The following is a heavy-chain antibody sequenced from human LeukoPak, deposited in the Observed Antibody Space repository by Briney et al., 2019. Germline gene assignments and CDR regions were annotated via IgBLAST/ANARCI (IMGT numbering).Heavy chain of an antibody. CDR1: GYTFTGYY. CDR3: AREGVGYSGYDLDY. J-gene: IGHJ4*02. D-gene: IGHD5-12*01. CDR2: IIPILGIA. Sequence: ASVKVSCKASGYTFTGYYMHWVRQAPGQGLEWMGRIIPILGIANYAQKFQGRVTITADKSTSTAYMELSSLRSEDTAVYYCAREGVGYSGYDLDYWGQGTLVTVSS. V-gene: IGHV1-69*04.